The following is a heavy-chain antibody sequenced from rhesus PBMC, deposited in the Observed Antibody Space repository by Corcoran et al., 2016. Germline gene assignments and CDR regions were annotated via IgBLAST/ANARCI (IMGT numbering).Heavy chain of an antibody. CDR2: IGCSSWIT. CDR3: ARTLNLGYFDY. V-gene: IGHV4-165*02. J-gene: IGHJ4*01. Sequence: QVQLQESGPGLVKPSETLSLTCAASGGSISGYYWNLLPPPPGKGLEGIGYIGCSSWITYYNPSLKSLVTISTDTSKNQFSLKLSSVTAADTAVYYCARTLNLGYFDYWGQGVLVTVSS. CDR1: GGSISGYY.